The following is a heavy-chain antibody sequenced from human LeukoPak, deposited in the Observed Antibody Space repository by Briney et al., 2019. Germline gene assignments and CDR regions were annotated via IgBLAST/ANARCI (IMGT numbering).Heavy chain of an antibody. Sequence: SETLSLTCTVSGGSIRSGRYYWGWIRQPPGKGLEWIASISYDGNTYYNPSLKNRVTISVDTSKNQFSLKVSSVTAADTAVYYCATHGSRSSTSCSRWFDPWGQGTLVTVSS. V-gene: IGHV4-39*01. D-gene: IGHD2-2*01. CDR2: ISYDGNT. J-gene: IGHJ5*02. CDR1: GGSIRSGRYY. CDR3: ATHGSRSSTSCSRWFDP.